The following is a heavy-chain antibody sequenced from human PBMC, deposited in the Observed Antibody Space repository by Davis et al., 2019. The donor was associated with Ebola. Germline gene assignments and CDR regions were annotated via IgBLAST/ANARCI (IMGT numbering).Heavy chain of an antibody. J-gene: IGHJ4*02. V-gene: IGHV4-34*01. CDR2: INHSGST. D-gene: IGHD5-18*01. CDR3: ARDEGYSYGLGH. CDR1: GGSFSGYY. Sequence: SETLSLTCAVYGGSFSGYYWSWTRQPPGKGLEWIGEINHSGSTNYNPSLKSRVTISVDTSKNQFSLKLSSVTAADTAVYYCARDEGYSYGLGHWGQGTLVTVSS.